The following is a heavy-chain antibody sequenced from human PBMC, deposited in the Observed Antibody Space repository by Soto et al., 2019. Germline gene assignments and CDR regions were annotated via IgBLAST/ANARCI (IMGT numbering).Heavy chain of an antibody. V-gene: IGHV1-18*01. D-gene: IGHD2-15*01. Sequence: QVQLVQSGAEVKKPGASVKVSCRASGYTFTSYGISWVRQAPREGLEWMGWISAYNGNTNYAQKLQGRVTMTTDTSTSTAYMELRSLRSDDTAVYYCARDSPLPIYCSGDSCNPFDYWGQGTLVTVSS. CDR1: GYTFTSYG. CDR2: ISAYNGNT. J-gene: IGHJ4*02. CDR3: ARDSPLPIYCSGDSCNPFDY.